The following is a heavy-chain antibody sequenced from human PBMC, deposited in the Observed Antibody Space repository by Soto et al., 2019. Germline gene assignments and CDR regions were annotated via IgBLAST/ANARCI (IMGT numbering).Heavy chain of an antibody. D-gene: IGHD3-22*01. CDR1: GDSISSDSYY. Sequence: SETLSLTCTVSGDSISSDSYYWGWIRQPPGKGLEWIGSIYYSGSTYYNPSLKSRVTISVDTSRIHFSLKLISVTATDTAVYYCARHSYDRSDYFDYWGQGTLVTVS. V-gene: IGHV4-39*01. J-gene: IGHJ4*02. CDR2: IYYSGST. CDR3: ARHSYDRSDYFDY.